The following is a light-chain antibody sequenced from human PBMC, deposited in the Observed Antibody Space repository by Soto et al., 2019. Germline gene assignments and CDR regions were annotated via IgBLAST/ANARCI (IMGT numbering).Light chain of an antibody. Sequence: QSALTQPRSASGSPGQSVTISCTGTSSDVGGYNYVSWYQQHPDKAPKLMIYDVSKRPSGVPDRFSGSKSGNTASLTISGLQDEDEADYYCCSYAGSYTLLFDGGTKLTVL. CDR3: CSYAGSYTLL. CDR2: DVS. J-gene: IGLJ2*01. V-gene: IGLV2-11*01. CDR1: SSDVGGYNY.